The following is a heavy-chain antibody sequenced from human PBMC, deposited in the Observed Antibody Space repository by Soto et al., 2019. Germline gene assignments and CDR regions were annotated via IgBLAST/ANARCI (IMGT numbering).Heavy chain of an antibody. CDR3: ARGPTVTTDY. CDR1: GDSVSSDTYY. D-gene: IGHD4-4*01. V-gene: IGHV4-61*01. J-gene: IGHJ4*02. Sequence: QVQLQESGPGLVKPSETLSLTCTVSGDSVSSDTYYWNWFRQPPGKGLEWLGDVHYTGHTKYNPSLKSRVTISVDTSKNQFSLKLGSVTAADTAVYYCARGPTVTTDYWGQGTLVTVSS. CDR2: VHYTGHT.